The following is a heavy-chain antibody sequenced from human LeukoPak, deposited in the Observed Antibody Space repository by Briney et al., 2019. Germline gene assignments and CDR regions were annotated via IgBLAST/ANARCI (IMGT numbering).Heavy chain of an antibody. V-gene: IGHV3-30-3*01. J-gene: IGHJ6*02. D-gene: IGHD4-17*01. Sequence: GGSLRLSCAASGFTFSSYAMHWVRQAPGKGLEWVAVISYDGSNKYYADSVKGRFTISRDNSKNTLYLQMNSLRAEDTAVYYWARNPGYGVLSGMDVGAQGPTVTVPS. CDR3: ARNPGYGVLSGMDV. CDR2: ISYDGSNK. CDR1: GFTFSSYA.